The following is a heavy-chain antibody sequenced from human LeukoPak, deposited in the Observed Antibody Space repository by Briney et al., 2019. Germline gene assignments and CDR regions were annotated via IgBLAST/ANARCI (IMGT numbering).Heavy chain of an antibody. D-gene: IGHD2/OR15-2a*01. CDR1: GASISTYY. CDR2: LYYSGST. J-gene: IGHJ1*01. Sequence: SETLSLTCTVSGASISTYYRSRIRQPPGKGLEWIGYLYYSGSTTYSPSLKSRVTMSVDTSKSQFSLKLNSVTAADTAIYYCARVRGTFETDWGQGTLVTVSS. V-gene: IGHV4-59*01. CDR3: ARVRGTFETD.